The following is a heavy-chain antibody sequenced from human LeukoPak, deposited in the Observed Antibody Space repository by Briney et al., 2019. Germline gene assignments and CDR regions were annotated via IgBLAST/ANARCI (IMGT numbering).Heavy chain of an antibody. J-gene: IGHJ6*02. Sequence: PSETLSLTCTVSGGPIRSISNYWGWTRQPPGRGREWIGTIYYSGSTNYNPSLKNRVTILVDTSKNQLSLKLSSVTAADTAVYYCASIGDSSSYYYGMDVWGQGTTVTVSS. CDR2: IYYSGST. CDR3: ASIGDSSSYYYGMDV. CDR1: GGPIRSISNY. V-gene: IGHV4-39*07. D-gene: IGHD3-22*01.